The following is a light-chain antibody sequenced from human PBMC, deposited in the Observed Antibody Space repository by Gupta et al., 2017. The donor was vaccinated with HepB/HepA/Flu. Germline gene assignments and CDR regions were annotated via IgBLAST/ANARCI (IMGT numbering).Light chain of an antibody. CDR1: NIGGKS. V-gene: IGLV3-21*03. CDR2: GDG. J-gene: IGLJ2*01. Sequence: SYVLTQPPSVSVAPGMTARITCGGNNIGGKSVQWYQQKAGQAPALDVYGDGDRPSGIPERFSGSNSGNTATLTITRVEGGDEADYYCQVWDSSSEHVVFGGGTKLTVL. CDR3: QVWDSSSEHVV.